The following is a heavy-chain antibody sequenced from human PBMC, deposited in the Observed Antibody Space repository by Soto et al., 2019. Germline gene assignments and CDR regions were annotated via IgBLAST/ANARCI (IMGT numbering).Heavy chain of an antibody. CDR2: ISDYNGNT. J-gene: IGHJ6*02. Sequence: ASVKVSCKASGYTFTGYGISWLRQAPGQGLEWMGWISDYNGNTEYAQNFQGRDTRTTDTATSTAYMELRRVRSDDTAVYYCARDGRVVAVAGTEYYYGMDVWGQGTTVTLSS. V-gene: IGHV1-18*04. CDR3: ARDGRVVAVAGTEYYYGMDV. D-gene: IGHD6-19*01. CDR1: GYTFTGYG.